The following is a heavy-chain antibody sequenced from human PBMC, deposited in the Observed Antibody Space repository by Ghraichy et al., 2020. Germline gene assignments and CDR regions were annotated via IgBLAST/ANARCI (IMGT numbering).Heavy chain of an antibody. CDR1: GDSISSSSYY. CDR3: ARHKGDRYSTGCYRDWFDP. Sequence: SETLSLTCTVSGDSISSSSYYWGWIRQPPGKGLEWIGSIYFTGTTDDNPSLKSRLTLSVDTTKNQFSLKLSSVTAADTAVYYCARHKGDRYSTGCYRDWFDPWGQGTQVTVSS. J-gene: IGHJ5*02. D-gene: IGHD2-2*02. V-gene: IGHV4-39*01. CDR2: IYFTGTT.